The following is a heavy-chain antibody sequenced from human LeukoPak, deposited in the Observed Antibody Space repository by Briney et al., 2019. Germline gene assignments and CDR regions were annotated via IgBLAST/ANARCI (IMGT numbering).Heavy chain of an antibody. CDR3: ARHGGTIAYFAH. Sequence: PSETLSLTCTVAGGSISTYYWSGIRQAPGKGLEWIGYVYHSGTTNYNPSLKSRVSISADTSKNHFSLRLRSVTAADTAAYFCARHGGTIAYFAHSGQGMVVTVAS. D-gene: IGHD1-26*01. CDR1: GGSISTYY. V-gene: IGHV4-59*08. J-gene: IGHJ4*02. CDR2: VYHSGTT.